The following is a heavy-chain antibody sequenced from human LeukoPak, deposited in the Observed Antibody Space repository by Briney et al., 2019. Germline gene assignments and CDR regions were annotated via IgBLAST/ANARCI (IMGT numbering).Heavy chain of an antibody. D-gene: IGHD3-10*01. J-gene: IGHJ4*02. V-gene: IGHV4-59*01. CDR3: ARESPDWFGEPRPLDY. CDR2: IYYSGST. CDR1: GGSISSYY. Sequence: SETLSLTCTVSGGSISSYYWSWIRQPPGKGLEWIGYIYYSGSTNYNPSLKSRVTISVDASKNQFSLKLSSVTAADTAVYYCARESPDWFGEPRPLDYWGQGTLVTVSS.